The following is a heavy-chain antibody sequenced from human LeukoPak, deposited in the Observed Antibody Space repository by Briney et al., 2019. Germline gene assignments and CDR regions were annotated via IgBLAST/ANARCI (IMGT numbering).Heavy chain of an antibody. CDR1: RGTFNNYA. CDR2: IIPIFGTA. Sequence: ASVKVSCKTSRGTFNNYAISWVRQAPGQGLEWMGGIIPIFGTASYAQKFQGRVTITADESTSTAYMELSSLRSEDTAMYYCARDLTMVRGAKYRPYNWFDPWGQGTLVTVSS. J-gene: IGHJ5*02. CDR3: ARDLTMVRGAKYRPYNWFDP. D-gene: IGHD3-10*01. V-gene: IGHV1-69*13.